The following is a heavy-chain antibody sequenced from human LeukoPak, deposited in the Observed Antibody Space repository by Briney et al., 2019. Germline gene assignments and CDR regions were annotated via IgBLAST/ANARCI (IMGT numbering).Heavy chain of an antibody. Sequence: SETLSLTCTVSGGSISSSSYYWGWIRQPPGKGLEWIGSIYYIGSTYYNPSLKSRVTISVDTSKNQFSLKLSSVTAADTAVYYCARLNNSSSWYFGEYFQHWGQGTLVTVSS. CDR1: GGSISSSSYY. D-gene: IGHD6-13*01. CDR2: IYYIGST. V-gene: IGHV4-39*01. J-gene: IGHJ1*01. CDR3: ARLNNSSSWYFGEYFQH.